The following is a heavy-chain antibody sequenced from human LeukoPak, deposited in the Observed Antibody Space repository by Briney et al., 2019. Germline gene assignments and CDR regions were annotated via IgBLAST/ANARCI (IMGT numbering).Heavy chain of an antibody. D-gene: IGHD3/OR15-3a*01. CDR3: ARSGGLVTTLDY. CDR2: IIPIFGTA. V-gene: IGHV1-69*06. Sequence: ASVKVSCKASGGTFSSYAISWVRQAPGQGLEWMGGIIPIFGTANYAQKFQGRVTITADKSTSTAYMELSSLRSEDTAVYYCARSGGLVTTLDYWGQGTLVTVSS. CDR1: GGTFSSYA. J-gene: IGHJ4*02.